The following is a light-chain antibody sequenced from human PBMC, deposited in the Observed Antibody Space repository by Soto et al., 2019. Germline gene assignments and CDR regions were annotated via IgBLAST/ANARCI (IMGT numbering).Light chain of an antibody. CDR1: SRDIGFFNY. J-gene: IGLJ1*01. CDR2: EVT. Sequence: QSVLTQPASVSGSPGQSITISCTGTSRDIGFFNYVSWYQQFPGNAPKLIIFEVTNRPSGVSNRFSASTSGNTASLTISGLQAEDGADYYCSSYTTRSTYVFGTGTKLTVL. V-gene: IGLV2-14*01. CDR3: SSYTTRSTYV.